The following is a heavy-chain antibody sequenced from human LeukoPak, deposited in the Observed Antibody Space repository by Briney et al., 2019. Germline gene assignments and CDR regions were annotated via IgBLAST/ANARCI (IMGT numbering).Heavy chain of an antibody. V-gene: IGHV3-48*04. CDR2: IDGRSSTI. J-gene: IGHJ5*02. D-gene: IGHD2-15*01. CDR3: APGCSGGSCLVS. CDR1: GFTFSTYG. Sequence: GGSLRLSCAASGFTFSTYGMNWVRQAPGKGLEWVSYIDGRSSTIYYADSVKGRFTISRDNAKNTVYLQMNSLRAEDTAVYYCAPGCSGGSCLVSWGQGTLVTVSP.